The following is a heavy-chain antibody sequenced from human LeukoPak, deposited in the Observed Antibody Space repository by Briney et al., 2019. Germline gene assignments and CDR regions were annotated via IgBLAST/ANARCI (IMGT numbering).Heavy chain of an antibody. V-gene: IGHV1-69*05. CDR3: ARDERYSSGWNHAFDI. J-gene: IGHJ3*02. D-gene: IGHD6-19*01. Sequence: SVKVSCKASGGTFSSYAISWVRQAPGQGLEWMGGIIPIFGAANYAQKFQGRVTITTDESTSTAYMELSSLRSEDTAVSYCARDERYSSGWNHAFDIWGQGTMVTVSS. CDR1: GGTFSSYA. CDR2: IIPIFGAA.